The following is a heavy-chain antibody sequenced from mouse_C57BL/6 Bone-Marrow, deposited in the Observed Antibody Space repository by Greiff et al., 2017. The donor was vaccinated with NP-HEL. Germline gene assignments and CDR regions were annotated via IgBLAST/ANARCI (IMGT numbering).Heavy chain of an antibody. D-gene: IGHD2-1*01. J-gene: IGHJ4*01. CDR2: IYPGGGYT. V-gene: IGHV1-63*01. CDR1: GYTFTNYW. CDR3: AFYGNYGYAMDY. Sequence: VQLQESGAELVRPGTSVKMSCKASGYTFTNYWIGWAKQRPGHGLEWIGDIYPGGGYTNYNEKFKGKATLTADKSSSTAYMQFSSLTSEDSAIYYCAFYGNYGYAMDYWGQGTSVTVSS.